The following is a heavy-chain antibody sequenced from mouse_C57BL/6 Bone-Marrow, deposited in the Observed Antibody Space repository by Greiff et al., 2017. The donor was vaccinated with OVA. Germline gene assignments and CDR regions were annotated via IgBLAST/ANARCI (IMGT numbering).Heavy chain of an antibody. CDR2: INPSNGGT. V-gene: IGHV1-53*01. D-gene: IGHD4-1*01. Sequence: QVQLQQPGTELVKPGASGYTFTSYWMHWVKQRPGQGLEWLGNINPSNGGTNYNEKFKSKATLTVDKSSSTAYMQRSSLTSEDSAVYDGARVTGTWYFDYWGQGTTLTVAS. CDR1: GYTFTSYW. J-gene: IGHJ2*01. CDR3: ARVTGTWYFDY.